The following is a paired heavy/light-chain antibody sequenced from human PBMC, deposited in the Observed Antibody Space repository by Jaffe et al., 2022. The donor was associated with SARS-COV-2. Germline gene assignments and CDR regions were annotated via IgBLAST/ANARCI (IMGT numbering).Heavy chain of an antibody. CDR3: ARGGSFYGMDV. CDR2: VYYNGIT. CDR1: GGSIRNYY. D-gene: IGHD3-16*02. V-gene: IGHV4-59*01. Sequence: QVQLQESGPGLVKPSETLSLTCTVSGGSIRNYYWTWIRLAPGKGLEWIGYVYYNGITKYNPSLKSRLTISVDTSKNQFSLKLTSVTAADSAVYFCARGGSFYGMDVWGQGTTVTVSS. J-gene: IGHJ6*02.
Light chain of an antibody. CDR1: SSNIGVNY. CDR3: ATWDDRLSGQEM. J-gene: IGLJ3*02. Sequence: QSVLTQPPSASGTPGQSVTISCSGSSSNIGVNYVYWYQHLPGTAPKLLISRNNQRPSGVPDRFSGSKSGTSASLAISGLRSEDEADYYCATWDDRLSGQEMFGGGTRLTVL. V-gene: IGLV1-47*01. CDR2: RNN.